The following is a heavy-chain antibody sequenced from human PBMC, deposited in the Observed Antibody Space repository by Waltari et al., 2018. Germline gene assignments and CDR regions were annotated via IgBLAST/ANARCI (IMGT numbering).Heavy chain of an antibody. CDR3: TVGEAGTGFES. CDR2: IRFDGRDQ. V-gene: IGHV3-30*02. Sequence: QVLLLESGGGVVQPGESLRVSCGASGFSFNRINMNWVRQAPGKGLEWVTCIRFDGRDQYYADSVKGRFTISRDNTRNTVFLQMSSLRSDDTGVYYCTVGEAGTGFESWGQGTLVTVSS. CDR1: GFSFNRIN. D-gene: IGHD6-19*01. J-gene: IGHJ4*02.